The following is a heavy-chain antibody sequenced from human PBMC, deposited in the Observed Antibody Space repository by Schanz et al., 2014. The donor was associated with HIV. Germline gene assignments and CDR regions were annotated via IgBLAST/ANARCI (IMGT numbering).Heavy chain of an antibody. Sequence: QLQLVESGGGVVQPGRSLRLSCAASGFTFSSYVMHWVRQAPGKGLEWAAVIWYDGSYKYYADSVKGRFTISRDNSKNTLYLQMNSLRAEDTAVYYCAKDQGYDFWSGYYNYYDMDVWGQGTTVTVSS. CDR3: AKDQGYDFWSGYYNYYDMDV. CDR1: GFTFSSYV. CDR2: IWYDGSYK. J-gene: IGHJ6*02. D-gene: IGHD3-3*01. V-gene: IGHV3-33*06.